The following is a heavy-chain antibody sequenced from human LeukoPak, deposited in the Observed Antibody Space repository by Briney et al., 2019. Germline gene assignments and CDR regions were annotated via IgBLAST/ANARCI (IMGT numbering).Heavy chain of an antibody. Sequence: GGSLRLSCAASGFTFSTYWMHWVRQAPGKGLEWVSFIYSDNTHYSDSVKGRFTISRDNSKNTLYLQMNSLRAEDTAVYYCARRAGAYSHPYDYWGQGTLVTVSS. D-gene: IGHD4/OR15-4a*01. CDR3: ARRAGAYSHPYDY. J-gene: IGHJ4*02. V-gene: IGHV3-53*01. CDR1: GFTFSTYW. CDR2: IYSDNT.